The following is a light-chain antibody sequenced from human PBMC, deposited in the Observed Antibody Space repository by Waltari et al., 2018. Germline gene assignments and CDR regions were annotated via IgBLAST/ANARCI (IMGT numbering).Light chain of an antibody. CDR3: AAWDDNLTGPL. CDR1: SSNIGGNF. J-gene: IGLJ3*02. CDR2: KNN. Sequence: SVLTQPPSASGTPGQTVTIPCSGSSSNIGGNFVYWYQQLPGMAPQLLIYKNNQHPSGVPDVFSGSKSGTSASLAISGLRSDDEAEYYCAAWDDNLTGPLFGGGTKVTVL. V-gene: IGLV1-47*01.